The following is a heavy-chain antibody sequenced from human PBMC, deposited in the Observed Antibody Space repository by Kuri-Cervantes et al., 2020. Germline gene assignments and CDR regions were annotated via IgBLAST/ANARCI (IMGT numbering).Heavy chain of an antibody. J-gene: IGHJ3*02. CDR3: AREMDYYESSGSDAFDI. D-gene: IGHD3-22*01. CDR2: INPNSDGA. V-gene: IGHV1-2*02. Sequence: ASVKVSCKASGYTFTSYGISWVRQAPGQGLDWMGWINPNSDGANYAQKFQGRVTMTRDTSISTAYMELSRLRSDDTAVYYCAREMDYYESSGSDAFDIWGQGTM. CDR1: GYTFTSYG.